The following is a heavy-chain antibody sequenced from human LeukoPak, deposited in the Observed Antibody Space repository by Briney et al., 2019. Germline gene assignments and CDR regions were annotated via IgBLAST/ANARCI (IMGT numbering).Heavy chain of an antibody. D-gene: IGHD3-22*01. Sequence: GGSLRLSCAASGFTFSNCAMHWVRQAPGKGLEWVAVISYDGSNKYYADSVKGRFTISRDNSKNTLYLQMNSLRSEDTAVYYCARDVRITMIVVVYWGQGTLVTVSS. V-gene: IGHV3-30-3*01. CDR3: ARDVRITMIVVVY. CDR1: GFTFSNCA. J-gene: IGHJ4*02. CDR2: ISYDGSNK.